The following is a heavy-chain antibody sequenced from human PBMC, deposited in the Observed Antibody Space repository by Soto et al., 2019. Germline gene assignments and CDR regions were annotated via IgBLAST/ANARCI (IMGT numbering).Heavy chain of an antibody. CDR3: ARDRDTMVRGVIIGDLYYYGMDV. CDR2: IIPIFGTS. V-gene: IGHV1-69*13. J-gene: IGHJ6*02. CDR1: PGTVSSYA. D-gene: IGHD3-10*01. Sequence: SVKVSGKAAPGTVSSYASSWVRQAPGQGLEWMGVIIPIFGTSNYAQKFQGRVTITADEPTSTAYMELSSLRSEGTAVYYCARDRDTMVRGVIIGDLYYYGMDVWGQGTTVTVSS.